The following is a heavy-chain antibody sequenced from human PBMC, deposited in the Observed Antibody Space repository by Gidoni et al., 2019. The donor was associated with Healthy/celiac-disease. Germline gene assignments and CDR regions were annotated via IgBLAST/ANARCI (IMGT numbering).Heavy chain of an antibody. CDR1: GYTFTGYY. Sequence: QVQLVQSGAEVKKPGASVKVSCKASGYTFTGYYMHWVRQAPGQGLEWMGRINHNSGGTNYAQKFQGRVTMTRDTSISTAYMELSRLRSDDTAVYYCARPYYYDSSGYLPWGQGTLVTVSS. J-gene: IGHJ5*02. D-gene: IGHD3-22*01. V-gene: IGHV1-2*06. CDR3: ARPYYYDSSGYLP. CDR2: INHNSGGT.